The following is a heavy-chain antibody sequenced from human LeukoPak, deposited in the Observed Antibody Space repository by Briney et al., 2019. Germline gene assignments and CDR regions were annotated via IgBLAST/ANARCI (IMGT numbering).Heavy chain of an antibody. J-gene: IGHJ6*03. CDR2: IYMSGST. CDR1: GGSIRGGTDY. V-gene: IGHV4-61*02. CDR3: ARVVWGGDFHYSLDV. Sequence: SQTLSLTCTVSGGSIRGGTDYWSWIRQPVGKGLEWIGRIYMSGSTDYNPSFKSRVTMSVDTSKNQVSLKLRSVTAADTAVYYCARVVWGGDFHYSLDVWGKGTTVIVSS. D-gene: IGHD7-27*01.